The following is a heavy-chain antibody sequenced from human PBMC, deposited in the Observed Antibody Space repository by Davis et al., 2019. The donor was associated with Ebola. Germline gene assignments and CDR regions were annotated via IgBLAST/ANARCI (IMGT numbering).Heavy chain of an antibody. D-gene: IGHD2-15*01. CDR2: IYHSGST. J-gene: IGHJ4*02. Sequence: MPSETLSLTCAVYGGSFSGYYWSWIRQPPGKGLEWIGEIYHSGSTYYNPSLKSRVTISVDTSKNQFSLKLSSVTAADTAVYYCASRPGYCSGGSCYSGDYWGQGTLVTVSS. CDR1: GGSFSGYY. V-gene: IGHV4-34*01. CDR3: ASRPGYCSGGSCYSGDY.